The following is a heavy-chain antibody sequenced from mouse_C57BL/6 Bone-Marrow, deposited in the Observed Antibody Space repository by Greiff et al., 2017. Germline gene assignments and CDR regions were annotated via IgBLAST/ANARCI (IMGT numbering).Heavy chain of an antibody. V-gene: IGHV5-4*01. CDR1: GFTFSSYA. Sequence: VEPGGGLVKPGGPLNFPCAAPGFTFSSYAMAWVRQTPEKWLEWVATISDGGSYTYYPDNVKGRFTIARDNAKNNLYLQMSHLKSDDTAMYYCARTTWDGIAYWGRGTLVTVSA. CDR2: ISDGGSYT. D-gene: IGHD4-1*01. CDR3: ARTTWDGIAY. J-gene: IGHJ3*01.